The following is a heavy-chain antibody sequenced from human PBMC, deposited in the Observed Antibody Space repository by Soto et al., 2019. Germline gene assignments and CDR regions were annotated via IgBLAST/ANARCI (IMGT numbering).Heavy chain of an antibody. CDR1: GFTFSSYG. J-gene: IGHJ4*02. D-gene: IGHD3-22*01. Sequence: QVQLVESGGGVVQPGRSLRLSCAASGFTFSSYGMHWVRQAPGKRLEWVAVISYDGSNKYYADSVKGRFTISRDNSMNTLYLQMNSLRAEDTAVYYCAKGDSRPPGYWGQGTLVTVSS. CDR3: AKGDSRPPGY. V-gene: IGHV3-30*18. CDR2: ISYDGSNK.